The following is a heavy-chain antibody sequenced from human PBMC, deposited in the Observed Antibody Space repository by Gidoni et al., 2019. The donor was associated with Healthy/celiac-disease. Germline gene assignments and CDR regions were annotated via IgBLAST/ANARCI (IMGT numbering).Heavy chain of an antibody. J-gene: IGHJ5*02. CDR3: ARDVLRFLEWLPTTTYPNNNWFDP. D-gene: IGHD3-3*01. CDR2: INPNSGGT. Sequence: QVQLVQSGAEVKKPGASVKVSCKPSGYTCTRYYLPWARQPPGQGLEWMGWINPNSGGTNYEQKLQGRVTMTRDTSISTAYMELSRLRSDDTAVYYCARDVLRFLEWLPTTTYPNNNWFDPWGQGTLVTVSS. V-gene: IGHV1-2*02. CDR1: GYTCTRYY.